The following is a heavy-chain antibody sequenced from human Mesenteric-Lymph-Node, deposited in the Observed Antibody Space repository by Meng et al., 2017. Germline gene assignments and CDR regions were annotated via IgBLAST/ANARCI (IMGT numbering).Heavy chain of an antibody. D-gene: IGHD3-22*01. CDR1: GYTFTNYG. Sequence: QAQLVQAGGAVKKPGASVKVSCKASGYTFTNYGITWVRQAPGQGLEWMGWINTNTGNPTYAQGFTGRFVFSLDTSVSTAYLQISSLKAEDTAVYYCARGVYYDSSGYYSFPYWGQGTLVIVSS. J-gene: IGHJ4*02. V-gene: IGHV7-4-1*02. CDR2: INTNTGNP. CDR3: ARGVYYDSSGYYSFPY.